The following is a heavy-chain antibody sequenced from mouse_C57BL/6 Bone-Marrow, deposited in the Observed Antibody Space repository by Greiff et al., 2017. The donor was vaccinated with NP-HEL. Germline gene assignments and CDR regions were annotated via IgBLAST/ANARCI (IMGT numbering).Heavy chain of an antibody. V-gene: IGHV5-4*01. CDR3: ARDHYYGSSHWYFDV. J-gene: IGHJ1*03. Sequence: EVKLVESGGGLVKPGGSLKLSCAASGFTFSSYAMSWVRQTPEKRLEWVATISDGGSYTYYPDNVKGRFTLSRDNAKNNLYLQMSHLKSEDTAMYYCARDHYYGSSHWYFDVWGTGTTVTVSS. D-gene: IGHD1-1*01. CDR2: ISDGGSYT. CDR1: GFTFSSYA.